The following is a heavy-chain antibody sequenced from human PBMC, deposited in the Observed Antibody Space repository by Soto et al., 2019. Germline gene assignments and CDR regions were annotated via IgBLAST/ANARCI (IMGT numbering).Heavy chain of an antibody. CDR3: ARRRHYYDSSGYYFDY. J-gene: IGHJ4*02. Sequence: SVKVSCKASGGTFSSYAISWVRQAPGQGLEWMGGIIPIFGTANYAQKFQGRVTITADKSTSTAYMELSSLRSEDTAVYYCARRRHYYDSSGYYFDYWGQGTLVTVSS. D-gene: IGHD3-22*01. V-gene: IGHV1-69*06. CDR1: GGTFSSYA. CDR2: IIPIFGTA.